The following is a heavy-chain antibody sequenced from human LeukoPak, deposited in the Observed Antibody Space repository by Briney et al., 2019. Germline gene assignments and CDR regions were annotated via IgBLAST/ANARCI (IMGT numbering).Heavy chain of an antibody. CDR3: ARETDYDLLTGYYNAFDY. V-gene: IGHV3-7*01. CDR2: IKQDESEK. CDR1: GFTFSSYW. D-gene: IGHD3-9*01. Sequence: GGSLRLSCAASGFTFSSYWMSWVRQAPGKGLEWVANIKQDESEKYFVDSVKGRFTISRDNAKNSLYLQMNSLRVEDTAMYYCARETDYDLLTGYYNAFDYWGQGALVTVSS. J-gene: IGHJ4*02.